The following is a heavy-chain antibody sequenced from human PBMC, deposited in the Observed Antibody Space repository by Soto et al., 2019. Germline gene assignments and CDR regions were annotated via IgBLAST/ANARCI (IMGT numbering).Heavy chain of an antibody. CDR2: MHYSGRV. CDR3: ALTLPIEGAVPDF. Sequence: SATQSVPYTVSDGYIIGSHYRWSCNRQRPGEGLEWVGSMHYSGRVFYKSSLLGRVTISVDPSKNQFSLHLNSVTATETAVYYCALTLPIEGAVPDFWGKGTLVTVSS. D-gene: IGHD1-26*01. CDR1: DGYIIGSHYR. J-gene: IGHJ4*02. V-gene: IGHV4-39*01.